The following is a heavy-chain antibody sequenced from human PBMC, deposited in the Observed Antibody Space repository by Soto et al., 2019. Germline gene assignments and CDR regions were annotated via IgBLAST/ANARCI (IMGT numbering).Heavy chain of an antibody. CDR3: ARAGPVSGNHAFDI. D-gene: IGHD6-19*01. CDR2: FIPIFGAP. V-gene: IGHV1-69*06. J-gene: IGHJ3*02. Sequence: QVQLVQSGAEVKKPGSSVKVSCKASGGSFSSYAISWVRQAPVQGLEWMGGFIPIFGAPTYAQKFQGRVTIIADKSTSTAYMELSSLRSEDTALYYCARAGPVSGNHAFDIWGKGTLVTVSS. CDR1: GGSFSSYA.